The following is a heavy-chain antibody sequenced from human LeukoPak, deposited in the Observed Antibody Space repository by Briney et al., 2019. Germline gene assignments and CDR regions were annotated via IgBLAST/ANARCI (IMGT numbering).Heavy chain of an antibody. Sequence: GGSLRLSCAASGFTFSSYAMLWVRQAPGKGLEWVALITYDGSRKNYADSVKGRFTISRDNSKSTVFLQMNSLRPEDTAAYFCSRDPKLVNYYYYYYMDVWGKGTTVTVSS. V-gene: IGHV3-30*04. CDR3: SRDPKLVNYYYYYYMDV. D-gene: IGHD3-9*01. CDR1: GFTFSSYA. J-gene: IGHJ6*03. CDR2: ITYDGSRK.